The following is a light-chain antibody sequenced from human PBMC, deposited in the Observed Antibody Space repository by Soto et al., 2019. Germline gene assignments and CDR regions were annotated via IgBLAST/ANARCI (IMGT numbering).Light chain of an antibody. CDR2: AAS. V-gene: IGKV1-39*01. CDR1: QSISSY. J-gene: IGKJ4*01. CDR3: QQSYSTPLT. Sequence: DIHMTQSPSSLYASLGETVTITFRASQSISSYLNWYQQKPGKAPKLLIYAASSLQSGVPSGFSGSGSGTDFTLTISSLQPEDFATYYCQQSYSTPLTFGGGTKVDIK.